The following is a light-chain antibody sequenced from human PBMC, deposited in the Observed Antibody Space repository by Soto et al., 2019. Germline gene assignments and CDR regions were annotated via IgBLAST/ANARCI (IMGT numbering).Light chain of an antibody. CDR3: CSYAPSSNFVV. J-gene: IGLJ2*01. CDR1: SSEV. V-gene: IGLV2-23*01. Sequence: QSALTQPASVSGSPGQSSTISCTRTSSEVSWYQQHPDKAPKLMIYEGTRRPSGVPDRFSGSRSDNTASLTISGLQAEDEADYYCCSYAPSSNFVVFGGGTKLTVL. CDR2: EGT.